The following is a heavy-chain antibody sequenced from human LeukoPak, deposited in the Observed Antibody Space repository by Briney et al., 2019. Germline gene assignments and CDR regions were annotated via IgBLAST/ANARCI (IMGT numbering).Heavy chain of an antibody. CDR1: GFTFSSYA. CDR3: AKGGGSSCYSPSDY. CDR2: ISGSGTDT. Sequence: PGRSLRLSCGGSGFTFSSYAMSWVPQAPGKGLEWVSAISGSGTDTFYANSVKGRFTISRDNPKNTLYLQMNSLRAEDTAVYYCAKGGGSSCYSPSDYWGQGALVTVSS. J-gene: IGHJ4*02. V-gene: IGHV3-23*01. D-gene: IGHD2-15*01.